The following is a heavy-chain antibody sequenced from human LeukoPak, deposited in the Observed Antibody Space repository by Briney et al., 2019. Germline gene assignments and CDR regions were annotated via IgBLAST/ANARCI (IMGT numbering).Heavy chain of an antibody. Sequence: GGSLRLSCAASGFTFSSYAMHWVRQAPGKGLEWVAVISYDGSNKYYADSVKGRFTISRDNSKNTLYLQMNSLRAEDTAVYYCARDEPEYCSSTSCYGMDVWGQGTTVTVSS. CDR1: GFTFSSYA. CDR3: ARDEPEYCSSTSCYGMDV. CDR2: ISYDGSNK. J-gene: IGHJ6*02. V-gene: IGHV3-30-3*01. D-gene: IGHD2-2*01.